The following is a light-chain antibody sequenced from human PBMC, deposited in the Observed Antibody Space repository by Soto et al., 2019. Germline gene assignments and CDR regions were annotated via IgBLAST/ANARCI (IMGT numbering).Light chain of an antibody. CDR2: DVS. CDR3: QHYNNYPLT. V-gene: IGKV1D-13*01. Sequence: ALQLTQSPSSLSASVGDRVTITCRASQDISSALAWYQQKPGKPPKSLIYDVSSLQSGVPSRFSGSGSGTDFTLTISSLQPEDIATYYCQHYNNYPLTFGGGTKVEI. J-gene: IGKJ4*01. CDR1: QDISSA.